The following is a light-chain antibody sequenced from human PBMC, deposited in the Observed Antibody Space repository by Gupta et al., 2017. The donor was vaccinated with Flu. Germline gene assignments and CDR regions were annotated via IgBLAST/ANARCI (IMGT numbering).Light chain of an antibody. J-gene: IGKJ2*01. Sequence: EVVLTQSPGTLSLSPGERATLSCRASQRVSSGYLAWYQQKPGQAPRLLIYAASTRATDIPDRFSGSGSGTDFTLTISRLEPEDFALYYCQQYGDSRYTFGQGTNLDIK. CDR3: QQYGDSRYT. V-gene: IGKV3-20*01. CDR2: AAS. CDR1: QRVSSGY.